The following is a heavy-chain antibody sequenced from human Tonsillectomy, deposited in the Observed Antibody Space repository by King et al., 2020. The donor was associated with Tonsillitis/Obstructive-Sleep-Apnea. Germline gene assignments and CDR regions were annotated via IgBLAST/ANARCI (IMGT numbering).Heavy chain of an antibody. CDR3: ARHDSPEKNYYYYMDV. J-gene: IGHJ6*03. CDR2: IYPGDSHT. CDR1: GYNFTTYW. V-gene: IGHV5-51*01. Sequence: QLVQSGAEVKKPEDSLKISCKGSGYNFTTYWIAWVRQMPGKGLEWMGSIYPGDSHTRYSPSFQGQVTISADKSISTAYLQWRSLKASDSAMYYCARHDSPEKNYYYYMDVWGKGTTVTVSS. D-gene: IGHD5-18*01.